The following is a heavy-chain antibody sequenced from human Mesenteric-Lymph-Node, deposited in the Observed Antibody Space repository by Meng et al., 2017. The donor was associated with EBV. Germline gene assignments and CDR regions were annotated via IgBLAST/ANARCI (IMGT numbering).Heavy chain of an antibody. D-gene: IGHD3-10*01. J-gene: IGHJ4*02. CDR2: ISESGNI. V-gene: IGHV4-4*02. CDR3: AAGGVRGEFDY. CDR1: GGSISSTNW. Sequence: QVQLQESGPGLEKPSGXLSLTCTVSGGSISSTNWWSWVRQPPGKGLEWIAEISESGNINYNPSLKSRVTTSVDTPKNQFFLKLNSVTAADTAVYYCAAGGVRGEFDYWGQGILVTVSS.